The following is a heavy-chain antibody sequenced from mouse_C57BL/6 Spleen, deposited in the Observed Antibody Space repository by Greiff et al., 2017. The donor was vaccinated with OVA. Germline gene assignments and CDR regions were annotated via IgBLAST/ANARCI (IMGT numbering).Heavy chain of an antibody. CDR3: ARATTVVARDYYFDY. CDR1: GYTFTSYW. D-gene: IGHD1-1*01. CDR2: IHPNSGST. J-gene: IGHJ2*01. Sequence: QVQLQQPGAELVKPGASVKLSCKASGYTFTSYWMHWVKQRPGQGLEWIGMIHPNSGSTNYNEKFKSKATLTVDKSSSTAYMQLSSLTSEDSAVYYCARATTVVARDYYFDYWGQGTTLTVSS. V-gene: IGHV1-64*01.